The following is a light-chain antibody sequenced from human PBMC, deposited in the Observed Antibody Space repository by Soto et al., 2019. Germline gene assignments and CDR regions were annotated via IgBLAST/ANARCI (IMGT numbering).Light chain of an antibody. CDR1: QSLITRY. J-gene: IGKJ5*01. Sequence: EIVLTQSPGTLSLFPGERATLSCRASQSLITRYLAWYQQKPGQAPRLLIYGASSRATGIPDRFSGSGSGTDFTLTISRLEPADFAVYSCQQYGTSPTFGQGTRLEIK. CDR3: QQYGTSPT. V-gene: IGKV3-20*01. CDR2: GAS.